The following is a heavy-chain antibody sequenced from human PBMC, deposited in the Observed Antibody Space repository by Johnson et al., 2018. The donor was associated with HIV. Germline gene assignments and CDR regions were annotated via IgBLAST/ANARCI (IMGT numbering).Heavy chain of an antibody. CDR3: NTDLAAVGSGAFDI. Sequence: VQLVESGGGLVQPGGSLRLSCAASGFTFSSYAMSWVRQAPGKGLEWVSYISSSSSTTYYADSVKGRFTISRDNAKNSLYLQMNSQKTEDTAVYYCNTDLAAVGSGAFDIWGQGTMVTVSS. CDR1: GFTFSSYA. J-gene: IGHJ3*02. CDR2: ISSSSSTT. D-gene: IGHD6-13*01. V-gene: IGHV3-48*04.